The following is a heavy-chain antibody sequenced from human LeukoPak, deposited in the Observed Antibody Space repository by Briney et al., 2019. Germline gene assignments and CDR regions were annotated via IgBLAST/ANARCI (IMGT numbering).Heavy chain of an antibody. CDR3: ARDHLGFVGVDYYYYMDV. D-gene: IGHD3-10*01. J-gene: IGHJ6*03. Sequence: SQTLSLTCAISGDSVSSNSAAWNWIRQSPSRGLEWLGRTYYRSKWYNDYAVSVKSRITINPDTSKNQFSLQLNSVTPEDTAVYYCARDHLGFVGVDYYYYMDVWGTGTTVTISS. V-gene: IGHV6-1*01. CDR1: GDSVSSNSAA. CDR2: TYYRSKWYN.